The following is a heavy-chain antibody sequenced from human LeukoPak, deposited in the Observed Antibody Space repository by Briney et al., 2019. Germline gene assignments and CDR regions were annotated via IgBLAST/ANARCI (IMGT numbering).Heavy chain of an antibody. V-gene: IGHV4-59*01. CDR1: GGSISSYY. D-gene: IGHD3-10*01. CDR2: IYYSGST. Sequence: SETLSLTCTVSGGSISSYYWSWIRQPPGKGLEWIGYIYYSGSTNYNPSLKSRVTISVDTSKNQFSLKLSSVTAADTAVYYCARGQHYYGSGSYDYWGQGTLVTVSS. CDR3: ARGQHYYGSGSYDY. J-gene: IGHJ4*02.